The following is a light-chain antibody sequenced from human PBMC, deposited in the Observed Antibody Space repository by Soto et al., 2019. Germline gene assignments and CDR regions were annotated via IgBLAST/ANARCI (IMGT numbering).Light chain of an antibody. V-gene: IGKV2-28*01. CDR2: LGS. CDR3: MQALQIPYT. J-gene: IGKJ2*01. CDR1: QSLLSSNGYNY. Sequence: DIVMTQSPLSLPVTPGEPASISCRSSQSLLSSNGYNYLNWYLQKPGQSPQLLIFLGSNRASGVPDRFSCSGSCTDFTLKINRVEAEDVGVYYFMQALQIPYTFGQGTKLEIQ.